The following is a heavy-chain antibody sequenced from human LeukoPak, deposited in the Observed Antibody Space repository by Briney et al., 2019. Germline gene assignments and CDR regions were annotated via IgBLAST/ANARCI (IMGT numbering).Heavy chain of an antibody. D-gene: IGHD6-19*01. CDR1: GFIFSNYA. V-gene: IGHV3-23*01. J-gene: IGHJ4*02. CDR3: ASQTEYAGGWVDY. Sequence: GGSLRLSCAASGFIFSNYAMSWVRQAPGKGLEWVSAISGGGGSTYYADSVKGRFTISRDNSKNTLYLQMNSLRAEDTAVYYCASQTEYAGGWVDYWGQETLVTVSS. CDR2: ISGGGGST.